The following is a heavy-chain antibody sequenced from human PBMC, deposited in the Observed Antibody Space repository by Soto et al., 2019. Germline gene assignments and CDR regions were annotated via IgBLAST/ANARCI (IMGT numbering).Heavy chain of an antibody. V-gene: IGHV3-30*18. J-gene: IGHJ4*02. CDR1: GFTFSSYG. D-gene: IGHD6-13*01. Sequence: GGSLRLSCAASGFTFSSYGMHWVRQAPGKGLEWVAVISYDGSNKYYADSVKGRFTISRDNSKNTLYLQMNSLRAEDTAVYYCAKVSHSREIDYWGQGTLVTVSS. CDR3: AKVSHSREIDY. CDR2: ISYDGSNK.